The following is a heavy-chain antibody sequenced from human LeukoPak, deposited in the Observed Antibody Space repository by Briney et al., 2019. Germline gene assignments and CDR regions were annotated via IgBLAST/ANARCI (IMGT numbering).Heavy chain of an antibody. J-gene: IGHJ4*02. Sequence: ASVKVSCKASGGTFSSYAISWVRQAPGQGLEWMGRIIPILGIANYAQKFQGRVTITADKSTSTAYMELSSLRSEDTAVYYCARTYGLGSYLLTPWGQGTLVTVSS. D-gene: IGHD3-10*01. CDR3: ARTYGLGSYLLTP. CDR1: GGTFSSYA. CDR2: IIPILGIA. V-gene: IGHV1-69*04.